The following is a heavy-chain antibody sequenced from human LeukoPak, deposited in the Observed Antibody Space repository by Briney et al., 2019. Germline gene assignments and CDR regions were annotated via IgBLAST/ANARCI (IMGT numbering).Heavy chain of an antibody. J-gene: IGHJ6*03. Sequence: PGGSLRLSCAASGFTFSSYGMHWVRQAPGKGLEWVAFIRSDGSNKYYADSVKGRFTISRDNSKNTLYLQMNSLRAEDTAVYYCAKDGVVAATTGGYYYYYYMDVWGKGTTVTVSS. CDR3: AKDGVVAATTGGYYYYYYMDV. CDR1: GFTFSSYG. D-gene: IGHD2-15*01. CDR2: IRSDGSNK. V-gene: IGHV3-30*02.